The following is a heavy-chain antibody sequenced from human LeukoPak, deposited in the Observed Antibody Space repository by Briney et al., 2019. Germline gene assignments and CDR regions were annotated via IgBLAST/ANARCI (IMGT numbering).Heavy chain of an antibody. D-gene: IGHD4-23*01. CDR1: GFTFSSYS. CDR3: ARDDTYGGYDY. Sequence: PGGSLRLSCAASGFTFSSYSMNWIRQPPGKGLEWIGYIYYSGSTNYNPSLKSRVTISVDTSKNQFSLKLSSVTAADTAVYYCARDDTYGGYDYWGQGTLVTVSS. CDR2: IYYSGST. V-gene: IGHV4-59*01. J-gene: IGHJ4*02.